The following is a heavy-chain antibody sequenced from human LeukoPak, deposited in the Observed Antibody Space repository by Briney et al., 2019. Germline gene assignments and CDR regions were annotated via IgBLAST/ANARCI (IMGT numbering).Heavy chain of an antibody. V-gene: IGHV3-53*01. D-gene: IGHD2-21*02. CDR1: GFTVSSNY. J-gene: IGHJ5*02. CDR2: LYRGSST. Sequence: PGGSLRLSCAASGFTVSSNYISWVRQATGKGLEWVSVLYRGSSTSYADSVKGRFTISRDNSKNTLYLQMNSLRAEDTAVYYCRICGGDCSLIDAWGQGTLVTVSS. CDR3: RICGGDCSLIDA.